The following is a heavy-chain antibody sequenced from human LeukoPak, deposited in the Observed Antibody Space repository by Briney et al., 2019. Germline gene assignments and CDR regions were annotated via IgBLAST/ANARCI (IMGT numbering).Heavy chain of an antibody. D-gene: IGHD3-10*01. CDR1: GGTFSSYA. J-gene: IGHJ3*02. CDR3: ARDRITMVRELTKGAFDI. CDR2: IIPILGIA. V-gene: IGHV1-69*04. Sequence: ASVRVSCKASGGTFSSYAISWVRQAPGQGLEWMGRIIPILGIANYAQKFQGRVTITADKSTSTAYMELSSLRSEDTAVYYCARDRITMVRELTKGAFDIWGQGTMVTASS.